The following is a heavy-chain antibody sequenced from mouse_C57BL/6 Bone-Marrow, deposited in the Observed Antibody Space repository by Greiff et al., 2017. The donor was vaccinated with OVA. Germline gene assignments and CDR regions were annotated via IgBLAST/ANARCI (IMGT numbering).Heavy chain of an antibody. CDR3: ARSRLYYFDY. CDR1: GYTFTSYW. Sequence: QVQLQQPGAELVRPGTSVKLSCKASGYTFTSYWMHWVKQRPGQGLEWIGVIDPSDSYTNYNQKFKGKATLTVDTSSSTAYMQLSRLTSEDSAVYYCARSRLYYFDYWGQGTTLTVSS. CDR2: IDPSDSYT. V-gene: IGHV1-59*01. J-gene: IGHJ2*01.